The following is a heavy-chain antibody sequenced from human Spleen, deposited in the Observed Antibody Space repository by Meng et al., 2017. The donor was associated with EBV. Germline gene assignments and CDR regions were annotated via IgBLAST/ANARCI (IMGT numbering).Heavy chain of an antibody. CDR1: GGSITSANW. CDR2: IFHSGST. Sequence: QVMLKESGQGLVKPSGTLSLTCAVSGGSITSANWWTWVRQPPGKGLEWIGEIFHSGSTNYNPSLKSRVTMSVDKSKNQFSLNLRSVTAADTAVYYCAILWAPVDYWGQGALVTVSS. D-gene: IGHD3-16*01. V-gene: IGHV4-4*02. J-gene: IGHJ4*02. CDR3: AILWAPVDY.